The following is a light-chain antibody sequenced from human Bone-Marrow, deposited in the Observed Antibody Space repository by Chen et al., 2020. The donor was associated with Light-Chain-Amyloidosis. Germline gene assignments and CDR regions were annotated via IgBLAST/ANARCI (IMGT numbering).Light chain of an antibody. CDR3: QSYQGSSQGV. V-gene: IGLV6-57*01. J-gene: IGLJ3*02. CDR2: VDD. CDR1: SCSIATNY. Sequence: NFMLTQPPSVSESPGNTVIISCTRRSCSIATNYVQWYQQRPGSSPTTVIYVDDQRPSGVPDRFSGSIDRSSNSASLTISGLKTEDEADYYCQSYQGSSQGVFGGGTKLTVL.